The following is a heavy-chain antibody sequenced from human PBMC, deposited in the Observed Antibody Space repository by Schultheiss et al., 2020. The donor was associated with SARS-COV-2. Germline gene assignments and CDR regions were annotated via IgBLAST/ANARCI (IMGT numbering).Heavy chain of an antibody. D-gene: IGHD1-26*01. CDR3: AKMLPGSHLSYFDY. J-gene: IGHJ4*02. CDR1: GFTFSSYW. CDR2: IYSGGST. V-gene: IGHV3-23*03. Sequence: GGSLRLSCAASGFTFSSYWMSWVRQAPGKGLEWVSVIYSGGSTYYADSVKGRFTISRDNSKNTLYLQMNSLRVEDTAVYYCAKMLPGSHLSYFDYWGQGTLVTVSS.